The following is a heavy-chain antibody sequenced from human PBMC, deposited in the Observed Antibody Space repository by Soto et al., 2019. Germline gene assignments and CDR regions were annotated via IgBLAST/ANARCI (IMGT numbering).Heavy chain of an antibody. V-gene: IGHV1-58*01. D-gene: IGHD3-22*01. Sequence: GASVKVSCKASGFTFTSSAVQWVRQARGQRLEWIGWIVVGSGNTNYAQKFQERVTITRDMSTSTAYMELSSLRSEDTAVYYCAALYDSSGFLDYWGQGTLVTVS. CDR3: AALYDSSGFLDY. CDR1: GFTFTSSA. CDR2: IVVGSGNT. J-gene: IGHJ4*02.